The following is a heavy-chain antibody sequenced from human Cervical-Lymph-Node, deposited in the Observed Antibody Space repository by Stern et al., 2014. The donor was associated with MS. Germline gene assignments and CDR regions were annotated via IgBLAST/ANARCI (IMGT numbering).Heavy chain of an antibody. V-gene: IGHV1-24*01. CDR2: FDPEDGET. CDR3: ATGPAKIDYYFDY. D-gene: IGHD4/OR15-4a*01. Sequence: VQLVESGAEVKKPGASVKVSCKVSGYTLTELSMHWVRQAPGKGLEWMGGFDPEDGETIYAQKFQDRVTMTEDTSTDPAYMELSSLRSEDTAVYYCATGPAKIDYYFDYWGQGTLVTVSS. CDR1: GYTLTELS. J-gene: IGHJ4*02.